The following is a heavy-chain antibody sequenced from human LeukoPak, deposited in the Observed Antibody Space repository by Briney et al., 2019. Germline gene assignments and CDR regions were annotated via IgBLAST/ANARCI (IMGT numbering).Heavy chain of an antibody. CDR1: GGTFSSHT. CDR3: ARGWLAETMVVTPYNY. V-gene: IGHV1-69*13. D-gene: IGHD4-23*01. CDR2: IIPIFSTA. Sequence: SVKVSCKASGGTFSSHTINWVRQAPGQGLEWMGGIIPIFSTANYAQKFQGRVTITAVESTSTAYMEVSSLRSEDTAVYYCARGWLAETMVVTPYNYWGQGTLVTVSS. J-gene: IGHJ4*02.